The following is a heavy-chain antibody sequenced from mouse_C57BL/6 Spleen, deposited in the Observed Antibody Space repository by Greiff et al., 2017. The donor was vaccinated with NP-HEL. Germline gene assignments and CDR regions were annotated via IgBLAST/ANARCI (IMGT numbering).Heavy chain of an antibody. J-gene: IGHJ4*01. CDR2: IDPSDSYT. D-gene: IGHD2-1*01. CDR3: ASYGNFRYYAMDY. CDR1: GYTFTSYW. V-gene: IGHV1-69*01. Sequence: VQLQQPGAELVMPGASVKLSCKASGYTFTSYWMHWVKQRPGQGLEWIGEIDPSDSYTNYNQKFKGKSTLTVDKSSSTAYMQLSSLTSEDSAVYYCASYGNFRYYAMDYWGQGTSVTVSS.